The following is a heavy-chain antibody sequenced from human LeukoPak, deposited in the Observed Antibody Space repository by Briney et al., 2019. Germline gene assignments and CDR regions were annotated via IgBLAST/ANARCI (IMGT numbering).Heavy chain of an antibody. V-gene: IGHV1-69*13. CDR1: GGTFSSYA. Sequence: ASVKVSCKASGGTFSSYAISWVRQAPGQGLEWMGGIIPIFGTANYAQKFQGRVTITADESTNTAYMELSSLRSEDTAVYYCARAGGRYYYDSSGYYRPGMDVWGQGTTVTVSS. J-gene: IGHJ6*02. CDR2: IIPIFGTA. CDR3: ARAGGRYYYDSSGYYRPGMDV. D-gene: IGHD3-22*01.